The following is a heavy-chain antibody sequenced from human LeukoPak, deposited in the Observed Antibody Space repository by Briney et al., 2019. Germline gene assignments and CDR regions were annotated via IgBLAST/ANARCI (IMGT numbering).Heavy chain of an antibody. J-gene: IGHJ4*02. D-gene: IGHD3-10*01. CDR3: ARDERGTMVRGVNPIGFDY. CDR2: ISSSSSYL. CDR1: GFTFSSYS. V-gene: IGHV3-21*01. Sequence: GGSLRLSCAASGFTFSSYSMNWVRQAPGKGLEWVSSISSSSSYLYYADSVKGRFTISRDNAKNSLYLQMNSLRAEDTAVYYCARDERGTMVRGVNPIGFDYWGQGTLVTVSS.